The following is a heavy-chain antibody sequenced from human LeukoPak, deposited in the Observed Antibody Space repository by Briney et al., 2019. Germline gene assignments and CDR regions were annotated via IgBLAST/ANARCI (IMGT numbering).Heavy chain of an antibody. D-gene: IGHD3-22*01. CDR3: ARSDSSGGARGIQY. Sequence: GESLKISCKGSGYNFTSYWVGWVRQMPGKGLQCLGTIYPGDSDTRYSPSFQGQVTISVDKSVSTAYLQWSSLKASDTAMYYCARSDSSGGARGIQYWGQGTPVTVSP. CDR1: GYNFTSYW. CDR2: IYPGDSDT. J-gene: IGHJ1*01. V-gene: IGHV5-51*01.